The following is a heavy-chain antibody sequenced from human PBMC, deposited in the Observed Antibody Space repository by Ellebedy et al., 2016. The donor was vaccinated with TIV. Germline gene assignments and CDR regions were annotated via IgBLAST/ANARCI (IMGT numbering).Heavy chain of an antibody. CDR2: ISSGSTYI. CDR3: SRGVGSGLYRHYYGVDV. CDR1: GFTFSTYS. J-gene: IGHJ6*02. D-gene: IGHD6-19*01. V-gene: IGHV3-21*01. Sequence: GESLKISCVGSGFTFSTYSMNWVRQAPGKGLEWVSSISSGSTYINYADSVKGRFTVSRDNTNNSLFLDMNSLRAEDSAVYYCSRGVGSGLYRHYYGVDVWGQGTTVTVSS.